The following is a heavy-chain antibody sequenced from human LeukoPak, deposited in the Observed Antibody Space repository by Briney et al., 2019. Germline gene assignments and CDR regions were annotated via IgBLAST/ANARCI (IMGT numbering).Heavy chain of an antibody. J-gene: IGHJ6*02. D-gene: IGHD6-19*01. CDR2: MYADGST. CDR1: GFTFSSFA. V-gene: IGHV3-53*01. CDR3: ARDRHRSGCMDV. Sequence: GGSLRLSCSASGFTFSSFAMHWVRQAPGKGLEWVSFMYADGSTDYADSVQGRFTISRDNSKNTLYLQMNTLRAEDTAIYYCARDRHRSGCMDVWGQGTTVTVS.